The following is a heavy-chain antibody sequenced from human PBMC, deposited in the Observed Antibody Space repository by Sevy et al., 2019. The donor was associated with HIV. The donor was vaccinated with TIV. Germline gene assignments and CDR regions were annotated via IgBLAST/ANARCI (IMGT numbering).Heavy chain of an antibody. D-gene: IGHD2-21*01. CDR1: GGSITSLY. V-gene: IGHV4-59*08. Sequence: SETLSLTCTVSGGSITSLYWNWIRQPPGKGLEWIANIYYNGHINYNPSPKSRVTLSLDTSKNQFSLRLSSVTAADTAMYYCACVNACGRGYSWGQGTLVTVSS. CDR2: IYYNGHI. J-gene: IGHJ4*02. CDR3: ACVNACGRGYS.